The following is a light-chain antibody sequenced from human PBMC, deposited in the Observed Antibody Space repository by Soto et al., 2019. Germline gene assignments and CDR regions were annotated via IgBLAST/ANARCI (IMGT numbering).Light chain of an antibody. CDR2: AAS. V-gene: IGKV1-27*01. Sequence: DIQMTQSPTSLSASVGDRVTITCRASQDIRNFVAWYQQKPGKAPKLLIYAASTLQSGAQSRCSGSGSGTDFTLAINSLQPEDVATYSCQKYSSVPVFGPGTKVEIK. CDR3: QKYSSVPV. CDR1: QDIRNF. J-gene: IGKJ3*01.